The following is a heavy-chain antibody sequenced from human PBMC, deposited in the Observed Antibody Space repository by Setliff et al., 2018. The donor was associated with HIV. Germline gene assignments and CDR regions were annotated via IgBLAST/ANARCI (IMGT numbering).Heavy chain of an antibody. V-gene: IGHV4-34*01. D-gene: IGHD2-15*01. CDR2: INHSGST. J-gene: IGHJ5*02. CDR3: ARGYCGGGICYSPNWLDP. Sequence: SETLSLTCAVYGGSFSGYYWSWIRQPPGKGLEWIGEINHSGSTNYNPSLKSRVTISVDTSKNQFSLKLSSVTAADTAVYYCARGYCGGGICYSPNWLDPWGQGTLVTVSS. CDR1: GGSFSGYY.